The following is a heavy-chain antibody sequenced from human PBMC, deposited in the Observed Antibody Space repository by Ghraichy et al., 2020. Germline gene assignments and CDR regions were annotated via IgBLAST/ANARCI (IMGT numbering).Heavy chain of an antibody. CDR2: ISSSSSYI. CDR3: ARYSIAAAIFDY. Sequence: GGSLNISCAASGFTFGSYSMNWVRQAPGKGLEWVSSISSSSSYIYYADSVKGRFTISRDNAKNSLYLQMNSLRAEDTAVYYCARYSIAAAIFDYWGQGTLVTVSS. V-gene: IGHV3-21*01. J-gene: IGHJ4*02. CDR1: GFTFGSYS. D-gene: IGHD6-13*01.